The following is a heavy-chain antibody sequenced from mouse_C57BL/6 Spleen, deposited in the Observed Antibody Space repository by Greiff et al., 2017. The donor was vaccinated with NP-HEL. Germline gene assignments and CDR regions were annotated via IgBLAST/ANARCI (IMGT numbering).Heavy chain of an antibody. CDR3: ARAPDSSGYLDY. Sequence: EVKLVESEGGLVQPGSSMKLSCTASGFTFSDYYMAWVRQVPEKGLEWVANINYDGSSTYYLDSLKSRFIISRDNAKNILYLQMSSLKSEDTATYYCARAPDSSGYLDYWGQGTTLTVSS. V-gene: IGHV5-16*01. CDR1: GFTFSDYY. CDR2: INYDGSST. D-gene: IGHD3-2*02. J-gene: IGHJ2*01.